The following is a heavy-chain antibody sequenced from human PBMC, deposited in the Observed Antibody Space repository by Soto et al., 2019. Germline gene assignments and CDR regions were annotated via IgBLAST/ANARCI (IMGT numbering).Heavy chain of an antibody. CDR1: GFTFSSYG. CDR2: IWYDGSNK. J-gene: IGHJ4*02. V-gene: IGHV3-33*01. CDR3: ARAGLYYYDSSGYFDFDY. Sequence: GGSLRLSCAASGFTFSSYGMHWVRQAPGKGLEWVAVIWYDGSNKYYADSVKGRFTISRDNSKNTLYLQMNSLRAEDTAVYYCARAGLYYYDSSGYFDFDYWGQGPLVTVSS. D-gene: IGHD3-22*01.